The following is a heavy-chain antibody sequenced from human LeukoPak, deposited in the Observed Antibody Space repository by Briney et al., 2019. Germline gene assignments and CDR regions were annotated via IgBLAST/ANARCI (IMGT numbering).Heavy chain of an antibody. CDR3: ARPPRGSYGMDV. V-gene: IGHV3-30*03. CDR1: GFTFSSYG. J-gene: IGHJ6*02. Sequence: GGSLRLSCAASGFTFSSYGMHWVRQAPGKGLEWVAVISYDGSNKYYADSVKGRFTISRDNSKNTLYLQMNSLRAEDTAVYYCARPPRGSYGMDVWGQGTTVTVSS. CDR2: ISYDGSNK. D-gene: IGHD3-16*01.